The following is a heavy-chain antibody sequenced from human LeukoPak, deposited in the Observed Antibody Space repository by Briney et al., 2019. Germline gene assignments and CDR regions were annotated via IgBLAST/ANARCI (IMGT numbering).Heavy chain of an antibody. J-gene: IGHJ3*02. D-gene: IGHD4-17*01. V-gene: IGHV4-31*03. CDR3: ARSTVATFSGFDI. CDR1: GGVISSGGDY. Sequence: SETLSLTCTVSGGVISSGGDYWSWIRQPPGKGLEWIGYIYCSGGISYNPSLKSRVTMSVDTSNAQFSLNLTSVTAADTAVYYCARSTVATFSGFDIWGQGTMVTVSS. CDR2: IYCSGGI.